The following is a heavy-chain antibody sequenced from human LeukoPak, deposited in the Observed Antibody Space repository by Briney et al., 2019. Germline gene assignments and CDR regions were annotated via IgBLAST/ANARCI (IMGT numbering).Heavy chain of an antibody. CDR2: ISGSGGST. Sequence: GGSLRLSCAASGFTFSSYAMSWVRQAPGKWLEWVSAISGSGGSTYYADSVKGRFTISRDNSKNTLYLQMNSLRAEDTAVYYCAKDGEVVVVVAAYFDYWGQGTLVTVSS. CDR3: AKDGEVVVVVAAYFDY. V-gene: IGHV3-23*01. CDR1: GFTFSSYA. J-gene: IGHJ4*02. D-gene: IGHD2-15*01.